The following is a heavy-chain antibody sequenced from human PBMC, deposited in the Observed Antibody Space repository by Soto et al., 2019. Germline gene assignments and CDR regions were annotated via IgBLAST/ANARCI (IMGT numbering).Heavy chain of an antibody. CDR1: GYTFTGYY. CDR2: INPNSGGT. V-gene: IGHV1-2*04. CDR3: ARGGYSSSWRGFYYGMDV. J-gene: IGHJ6*02. D-gene: IGHD6-13*01. Sequence: QVQLVQSGAEVKKPGASVKVSCKASGYTFTGYYMHWVRQAPGQGLDWVGWINPNSGGTNYAQKFQGWVTMTRDTSISTAYMELSRLRSDDTAVYYCARGGYSSSWRGFYYGMDVWGQGTTVTVSS.